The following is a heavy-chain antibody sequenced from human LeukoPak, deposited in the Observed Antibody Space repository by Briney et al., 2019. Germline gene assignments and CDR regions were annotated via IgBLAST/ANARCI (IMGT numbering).Heavy chain of an antibody. CDR2: INPNSGGT. Sequence: ASVNVSCKASGYTFTSYGISWVRQAPGQGLEWMGWINPNSGGTNYAQKFQGRVTMTRDTSISTAYMELSRLRSEDTAVYYCARAGGHNWNDNFDYWGQGTLVTVSS. V-gene: IGHV1-2*02. CDR1: GYTFTSYG. J-gene: IGHJ4*02. CDR3: ARAGGHNWNDNFDY. D-gene: IGHD1-1*01.